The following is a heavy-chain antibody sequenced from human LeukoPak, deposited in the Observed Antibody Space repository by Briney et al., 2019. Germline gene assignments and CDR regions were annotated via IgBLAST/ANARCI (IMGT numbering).Heavy chain of an antibody. D-gene: IGHD3-10*01. CDR2: ISGSGGST. CDR3: AKGGDYGSGN. V-gene: IGHV3-23*01. CDR1: GFTFSSYA. Sequence: GGSLRLSCAASGFTFSSYAMSWVRQAPGQGLEWVSAISGSGGSTYYADSAKGRFTISRDNSKNTLYLQMNSLRAEDTAVYYCAKGGDYGSGNWGQGTLVTVSS. J-gene: IGHJ4*02.